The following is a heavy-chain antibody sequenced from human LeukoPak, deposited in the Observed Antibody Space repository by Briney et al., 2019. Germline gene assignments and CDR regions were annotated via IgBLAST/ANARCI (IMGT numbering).Heavy chain of an antibody. CDR1: GFTFNGYT. CDR2: ISASSAYI. Sequence: GGSLRLSCTGSGFTFNGYTLIWVRQAPGKGLKWASSISASSAYIFYADSVKGRFTISRDNSKNTLYLQMNSLRAEDTAVYYCAKHIVVVPAAKVTYAFDIWGQGTMVTVSS. D-gene: IGHD2-2*01. J-gene: IGHJ3*02. CDR3: AKHIVVVPAAKVTYAFDI. V-gene: IGHV3-23*01.